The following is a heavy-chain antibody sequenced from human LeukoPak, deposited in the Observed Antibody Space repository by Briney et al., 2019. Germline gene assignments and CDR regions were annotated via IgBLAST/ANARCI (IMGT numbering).Heavy chain of an antibody. J-gene: IGHJ4*02. CDR1: GFTFSSYW. D-gene: IGHD2-2*01. V-gene: IGHV3-74*01. Sequence: GGSLRLSCAASGFTFSSYWMHWVRQAPGKGLVWVSRINSDGSSTSYADSVKGRFTISRDDAKNTLYLQMNSLRAEDTAVYYCARGSVVPAASDYWGQGTLVTVSS. CDR2: INSDGSST. CDR3: ARGSVVPAASDY.